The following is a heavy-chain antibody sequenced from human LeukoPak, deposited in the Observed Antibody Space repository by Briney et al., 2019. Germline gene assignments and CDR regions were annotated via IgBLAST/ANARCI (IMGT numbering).Heavy chain of an antibody. Sequence: GGSLRLSCAASGFTFSSYSMNWVRQAPGKGLEWASSISSSSSYIYYADSVKGRFTISRDNAKNSLYLQMNSLRAEDTAVYYCARDHIVVPAALGYWGQGTLVTVSS. CDR3: ARDHIVVPAALGY. CDR1: GFTFSSYS. CDR2: ISSSSSYI. J-gene: IGHJ4*02. V-gene: IGHV3-21*01. D-gene: IGHD2-2*01.